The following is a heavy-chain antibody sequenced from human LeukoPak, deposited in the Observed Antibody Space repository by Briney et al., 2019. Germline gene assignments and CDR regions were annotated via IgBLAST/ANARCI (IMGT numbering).Heavy chain of an antibody. CDR3: ARDGIAAAGFFDY. D-gene: IGHD6-13*01. V-gene: IGHV3-53*01. J-gene: IGHJ4*02. CDR2: IYSGGST. CDR1: GFTVSSNY. Sequence: GGSLRLSCAASGFTVSSNYMSWVRQAPGKGLEWVSLIYSGGSTYYADSVQGRFTISRDNSKDTLYLQMNSLRAEDTAVYYCARDGIAAAGFFDYWGQGTLVTVSS.